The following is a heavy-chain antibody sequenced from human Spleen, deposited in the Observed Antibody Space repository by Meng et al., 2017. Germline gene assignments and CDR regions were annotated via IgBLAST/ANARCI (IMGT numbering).Heavy chain of an antibody. CDR2: ISSSGSHI. CDR3: ARDDGSMYFGYYGMDV. D-gene: IGHD3-9*01. Sequence: GGSLRLSCAASGFTFSDSYMSWIRQAPGKGLDWVSYISSSGSHIYYADSVKGRFTISRDNSNNTLYLQMSSLRAEDTAVYYCARDDGSMYFGYYGMDVWGQGTRVTVSS. CDR1: GFTFSDSY. J-gene: IGHJ6*02. V-gene: IGHV3-11*04.